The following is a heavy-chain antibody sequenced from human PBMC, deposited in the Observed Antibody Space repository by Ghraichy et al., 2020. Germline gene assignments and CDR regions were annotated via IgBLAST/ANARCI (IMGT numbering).Heavy chain of an antibody. CDR2: IYYSGST. J-gene: IGHJ3*02. CDR3: ARPYSGSYLRGAFDI. Sequence: GSLRLSCTVSGGSISSYYWSWIRQPPGKGLEWIGYIYYSGSTNYNPSLKSRVTISVDTSKNQFSLKLSSVTAADTAVYYCARPYSGSYLRGAFDIWGRGTMVTVSS. CDR1: GGSISSYY. D-gene: IGHD1-26*01. V-gene: IGHV4-59*01.